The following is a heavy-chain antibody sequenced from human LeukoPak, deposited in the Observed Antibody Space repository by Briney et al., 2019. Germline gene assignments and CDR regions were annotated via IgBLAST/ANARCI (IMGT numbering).Heavy chain of an antibody. Sequence: SETLSLTCAVYCGTFSGYYWSWIRQPPGKGREWIGEINHSGNTNYNPSLKSRVTISIDTSKNQFSLKLSSVAAADTAIYYCARPFLRFSSGWHFDYWGQGILVTVAS. V-gene: IGHV4-34*01. CDR3: ARPFLRFSSGWHFDY. J-gene: IGHJ4*02. CDR1: CGTFSGYY. D-gene: IGHD6-19*01. CDR2: INHSGNT.